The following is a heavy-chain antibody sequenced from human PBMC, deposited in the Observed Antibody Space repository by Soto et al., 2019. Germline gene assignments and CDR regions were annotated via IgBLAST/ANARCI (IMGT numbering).Heavy chain of an antibody. CDR2: IYYSGST. CDR3: ARSRGVTNPRRPYYFHS. CDR1: GDSISKSGYY. J-gene: IGHJ4*02. V-gene: IGHV4-31*11. D-gene: IGHD4-17*01. Sequence: PSETLSLTCAVSGDSISKSGYYWSWIRQNQGKALEWIGYIYYSGSTFYNPSLKRRVSISLDTSKNQLSLKLTSVTVADTAVYYCARSRGVTNPRRPYYFHSPGQATLVTVSS.